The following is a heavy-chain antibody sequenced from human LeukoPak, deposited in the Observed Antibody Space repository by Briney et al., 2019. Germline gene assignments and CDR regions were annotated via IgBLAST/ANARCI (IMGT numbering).Heavy chain of an antibody. J-gene: IGHJ4*02. CDR2: TYFSGST. Sequence: LETLSLTCTVSGGSISTYFWSWIRQPPGKGLEWIGHTYFSGSTNYNPSLKSRVTISVDTSKNQFSLKLSSVTAADTAVYYCARDLQLRYLFDYWGQGTLVTVSS. D-gene: IGHD4-17*01. CDR1: GGSISTYF. CDR3: ARDLQLRYLFDY. V-gene: IGHV4-59*12.